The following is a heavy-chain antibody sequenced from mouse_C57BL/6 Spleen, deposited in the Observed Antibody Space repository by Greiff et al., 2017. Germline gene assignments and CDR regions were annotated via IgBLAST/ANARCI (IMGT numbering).Heavy chain of an antibody. CDR3: ARSMTTVVAEDYYAMYY. CDR2: INPSSGYT. D-gene: IGHD1-1*01. J-gene: IGHJ4*01. CDR1: GYTFTSYT. V-gene: IGHV1-4*01. Sequence: VQLQQSGADLARPGASVKMSCTASGYTFTSYTMHWVKQRPGQGLEWIGYINPSSGYTKYNQTFKDKATLTADKSSSTAYMQLSSLTSEDSAVYYCARSMTTVVAEDYYAMYYWGQGTSVTVSS.